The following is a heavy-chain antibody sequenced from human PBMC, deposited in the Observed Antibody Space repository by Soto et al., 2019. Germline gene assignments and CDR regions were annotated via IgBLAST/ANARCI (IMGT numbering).Heavy chain of an antibody. V-gene: IGHV3-53*01. CDR3: AKRGYCISTSCYFDY. CDR1: GFTVSSSQ. D-gene: IGHD2-2*01. CDR2: IFIGGTT. J-gene: IGHJ4*02. Sequence: QPGGSLRLSCAASGFTVSSSQMTWVRQAPGKALEWVSVIFIGGTTQYAVSVKGRFTISRDYSKNTVYLQMNSLRAEDTAVYYCAKRGYCISTSCYFDYWGQGTLVTVSS.